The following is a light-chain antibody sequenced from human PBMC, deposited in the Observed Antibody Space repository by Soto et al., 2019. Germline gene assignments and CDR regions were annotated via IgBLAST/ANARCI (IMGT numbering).Light chain of an antibody. Sequence: ILMSQSPSSLSASVGDRVTITCRASQDLDKWLAWYQQKPGKAPNLLIYKSSTLREGVPSRFSGFGSGTEYILTISDLLPDDFGPYDCQQYSSYWTFGQGAMVEIK. CDR1: QDLDKW. J-gene: IGKJ1*01. CDR3: QQYSSYWT. V-gene: IGKV1-5*03. CDR2: KSS.